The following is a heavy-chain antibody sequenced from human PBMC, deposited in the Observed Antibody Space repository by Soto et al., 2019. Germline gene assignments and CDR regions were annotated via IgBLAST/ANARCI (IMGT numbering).Heavy chain of an antibody. CDR2: IRSKANNYAT. CDR3: TADLIGTYYSPYDY. J-gene: IGHJ4*02. Sequence: PGGSMRLSCAASGFTFSGSAMHWVRKDSGKGLEWVGRIRSKANNYATAYAAPVKGRFSVSRDDSKNTLYLQMNSLKTEDTAVHYCTADLIGTYYSPYDYWGQGILVTVSS. V-gene: IGHV3-73*01. D-gene: IGHD3-10*01. CDR1: GFTFSGSA.